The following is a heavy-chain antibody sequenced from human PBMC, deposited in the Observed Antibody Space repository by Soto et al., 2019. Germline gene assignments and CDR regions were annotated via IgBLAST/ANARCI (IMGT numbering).Heavy chain of an antibody. J-gene: IGHJ4*02. CDR1: GDIFTTYA. CDR2: IKPAIGSA. D-gene: IGHD1-26*01. CDR3: ARGLLVGHETVDY. V-gene: IGHV1-69*01. Sequence: QVQVVQSGAEVKEPGSSVKVTCKASGDIFTTYAINWVRQAPGQGLVWMGGIKPAIGSANYAPTFQGRLTITADDLTATAYMDLTSLTSEDTAVYYCARGLLVGHETVDYWGQGTLVTVSS.